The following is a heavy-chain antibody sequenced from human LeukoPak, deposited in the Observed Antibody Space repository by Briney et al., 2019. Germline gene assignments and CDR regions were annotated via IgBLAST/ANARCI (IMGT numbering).Heavy chain of an antibody. CDR2: IYGGDST. CDR1: GFTVSSNY. D-gene: IGHD5-18*01. V-gene: IGHV3-66*01. J-gene: IGHJ4*02. Sequence: PGGSLRLSCVASGFTVSSNYMTWVRQAPGKGLEWVSLIYGGDSTYYADSVKGRFTISRDNSKNTLYLQMNSLRAEDMAVYYCARYSYGYYFDYWGQGTLVTVSS. CDR3: ARYSYGYYFDY.